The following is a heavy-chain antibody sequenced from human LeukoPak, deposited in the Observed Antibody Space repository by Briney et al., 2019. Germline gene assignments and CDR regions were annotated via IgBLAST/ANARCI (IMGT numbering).Heavy chain of an antibody. CDR3: AIHDYLAV. CDR2: LSGSGSST. CDR1: GFTFSSYA. D-gene: IGHD4-11*01. Sequence: GGSLRLSCTASGFTFSSYAMSWVRQAPGKGLEWVSTLSGSGSSTFYADSVKGRFTISRDNSKNTVYLQMNSLRAEDTAVYYCAIHDYLAVWGQGTLVTVSS. V-gene: IGHV3-23*01. J-gene: IGHJ4*02.